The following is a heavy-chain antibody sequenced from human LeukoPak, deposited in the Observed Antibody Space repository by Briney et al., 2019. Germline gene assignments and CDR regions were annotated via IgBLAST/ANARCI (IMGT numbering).Heavy chain of an antibody. Sequence: SETLSLTCAVYGGSFSGYYWSWIRQPPGKGLGWIGEINHSGSTNYNPSLKSRVTISVDTSKNQFSLKLSSVTAADTAVYYCAKILTGTGPTMDVWGQGTTVAVSS. CDR3: AKILTGTGPTMDV. J-gene: IGHJ6*02. D-gene: IGHD1-20*01. CDR1: GGSFSGYY. V-gene: IGHV4-34*01. CDR2: INHSGST.